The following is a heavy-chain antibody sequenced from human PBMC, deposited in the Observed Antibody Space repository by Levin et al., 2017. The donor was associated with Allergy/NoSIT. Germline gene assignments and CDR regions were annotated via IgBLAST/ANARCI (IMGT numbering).Heavy chain of an antibody. CDR3: ARDSGDGYNYDHDAFDI. Sequence: GESLKISCAASGFTFSSYSMNWVRQAPGKGLEWVSSISSSSSYIYYADSVKGRFTISRDNAKNSLYLQMNSLRAEDTAVYYCARDSGDGYNYDHDAFDIWGQGTMVTVSS. J-gene: IGHJ3*02. D-gene: IGHD5-24*01. V-gene: IGHV3-21*01. CDR1: GFTFSSYS. CDR2: ISSSSSYI.